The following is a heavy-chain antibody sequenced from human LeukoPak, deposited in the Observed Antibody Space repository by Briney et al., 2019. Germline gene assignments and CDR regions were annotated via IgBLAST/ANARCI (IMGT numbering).Heavy chain of an antibody. V-gene: IGHV3-30*18. J-gene: IGHJ4*02. D-gene: IGHD3-10*01. CDR1: GFTFSNFG. CDR2: ISDDGSNI. CDR3: AKDRVEWFGELLSSFDF. Sequence: GGSLRLSCAASGFTFSNFGMHWVRQAPGKGLEWVAVISDDGSNIHYADSVKGRFTISRDNFRNTLFLQTSSLRGEDTAVYYCAKDRVEWFGELLSSFDFWGQGTLVTVSS.